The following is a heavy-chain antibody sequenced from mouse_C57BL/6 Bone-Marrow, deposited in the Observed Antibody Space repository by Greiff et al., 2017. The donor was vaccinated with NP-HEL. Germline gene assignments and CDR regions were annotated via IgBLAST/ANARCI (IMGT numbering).Heavy chain of an antibody. CDR2: ISSGGSYT. CDR3: ARHPTMITTGFDY. D-gene: IGHD2-4*01. CDR1: GFTFSSYG. V-gene: IGHV5-6*01. J-gene: IGHJ2*01. Sequence: EVKLVESGGDLVKPGGSLKLSCAASGFTFSSYGMSWVRQTPDKRLEWVATISSGGSYTYYPDSVKGRFTISRDNAKNTLYLQMSSLKSEDTAMYYCARHPTMITTGFDYWGQGTTLTVSS.